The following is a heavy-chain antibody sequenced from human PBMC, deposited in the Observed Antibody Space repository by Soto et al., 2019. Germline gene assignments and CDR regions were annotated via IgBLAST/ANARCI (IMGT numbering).Heavy chain of an antibody. CDR1: GYSISAYY. Sequence: QVQLVQSGTEVKKPGASVKVSCQASGYSISAYYIHWVRQAPGQGLEWMGWIDPKNGGTVSAQKFQGRLTMTRDTSISTVYMDLSGLTSDDTALYYCGRDDYGIFTYWGKGSLVTVSS. CDR3: GRDDYGIFTY. D-gene: IGHD3-10*01. J-gene: IGHJ4*02. CDR2: IDPKNGGT. V-gene: IGHV1-2*02.